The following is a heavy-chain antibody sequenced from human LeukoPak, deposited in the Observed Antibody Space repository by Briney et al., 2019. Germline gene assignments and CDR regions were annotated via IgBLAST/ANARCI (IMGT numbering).Heavy chain of an antibody. J-gene: IGHJ4*02. V-gene: IGHV1-8*03. CDR3: ARGEVATGSDYFDY. D-gene: IGHD5-12*01. CDR1: GYTFTSYD. Sequence: GASVKVSCKASGYTFTSYDINWVRQATGQGLEWMGWMNPNSGNTGYAQKFQGRVTITRNTSISTAYMELSSLRSEDTAVYYCARGEVATGSDYFDYWGQGTLVTVSS. CDR2: MNPNSGNT.